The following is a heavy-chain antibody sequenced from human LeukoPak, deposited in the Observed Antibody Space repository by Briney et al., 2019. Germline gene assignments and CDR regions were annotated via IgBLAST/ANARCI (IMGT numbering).Heavy chain of an antibody. D-gene: IGHD7-27*01. V-gene: IGHV3-72*01. CDR1: GFTFRDYF. CDR2: IKKKADSYTT. J-gene: IGHJ4*02. CDR3: IRDKWGYVN. Sequence: GGSLRLSCAASGFTFRDYFMDWVRQAPGKGLEWVGRIKKKADSYTTEYAASVKGRFTISRDDSKSSLYLQMNSLKTEDTAVYYRIRDKWGYVNWGQGTPVTVSS.